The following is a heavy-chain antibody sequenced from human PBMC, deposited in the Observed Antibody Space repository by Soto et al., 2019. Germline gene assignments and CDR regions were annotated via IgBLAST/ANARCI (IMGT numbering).Heavy chain of an antibody. CDR1: GFTFSSYA. CDR2: ISYDGSNK. Sequence: GGSLRLSCAASGFTFSSYAMHWVRQAPGKGLEWVAVISYDGSNKYYADSVKGRFTISRDNSKNTLYLQMNSLRAEDTAAYYCALHGVFGTYYDFWSGYFGYWGQGTLVTVSS. D-gene: IGHD3-3*01. J-gene: IGHJ4*02. V-gene: IGHV3-30-3*01. CDR3: ALHGVFGTYYDFWSGYFGY.